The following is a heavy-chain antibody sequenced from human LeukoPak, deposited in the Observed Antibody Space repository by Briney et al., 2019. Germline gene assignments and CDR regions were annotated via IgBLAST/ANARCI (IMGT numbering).Heavy chain of an antibody. V-gene: IGHV3-30*02. J-gene: IGHJ4*02. Sequence: GGSLRLSCAASGFTFSSYGMHWVRQAPGKGLEWVAFIPYDGSNKYYADSVKGRFTISRDNSKNTLYLQMNSLRAEDTAVYYCAKAGLDYWGQGTLVTVSS. CDR1: GFTFSSYG. CDR2: IPYDGSNK. CDR3: AKAGLDY.